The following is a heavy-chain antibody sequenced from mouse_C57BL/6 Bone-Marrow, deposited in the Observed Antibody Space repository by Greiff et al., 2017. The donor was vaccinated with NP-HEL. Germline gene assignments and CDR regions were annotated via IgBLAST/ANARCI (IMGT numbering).Heavy chain of an antibody. CDR2: IDPSDSYT. Sequence: VKLQQPGAELVMPGASVKLSCKASGYTFTSYWMHWVKQRPGQGLEWIGEIDPSDSYTNYNQKFKGKSTLTVDKSSSTAYMQLSSLTSEDSAVYYCAREATVPMDYWGQGTSVTVSS. D-gene: IGHD1-1*01. CDR1: GYTFTSYW. CDR3: AREATVPMDY. V-gene: IGHV1-69*01. J-gene: IGHJ4*01.